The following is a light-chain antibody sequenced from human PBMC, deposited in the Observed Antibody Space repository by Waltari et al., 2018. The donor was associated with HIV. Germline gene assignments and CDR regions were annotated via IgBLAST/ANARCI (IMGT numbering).Light chain of an antibody. V-gene: IGLV2-23*02. Sequence: QSALTQPASVSGYPGQSITISCTATSSDVASYNRVSWYQQHPGKAPKAMIYAVTKRPSGVATRFSRSKSGNTASLTISGLQDEEEADYYCCSYAGTGTYVFGAGTKFTVL. CDR3: CSYAGTGTYV. CDR1: SSDVASYNR. J-gene: IGLJ1*01. CDR2: AVT.